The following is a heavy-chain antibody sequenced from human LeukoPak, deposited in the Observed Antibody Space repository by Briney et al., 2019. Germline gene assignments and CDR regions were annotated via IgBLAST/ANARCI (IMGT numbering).Heavy chain of an antibody. CDR3: ARVDSLYYYYMDV. D-gene: IGHD2-2*03. J-gene: IGHJ6*03. Sequence: SVKVYCKASGRTCSSYAISWERQAPGQGLEEMGGSIPIFGTANRAQKFQGRVTITADESTSTAYMELSSLRSEDTAVYYCARVDSLYYYYMDVWGKGTTVTVSS. CDR1: GRTCSSYA. CDR2: SIPIFGTA. V-gene: IGHV1-69*13.